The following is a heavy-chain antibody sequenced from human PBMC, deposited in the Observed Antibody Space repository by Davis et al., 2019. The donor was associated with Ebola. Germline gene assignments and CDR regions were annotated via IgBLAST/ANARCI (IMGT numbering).Heavy chain of an antibody. J-gene: IGHJ3*02. V-gene: IGHV3-53*01. CDR3: AKDTSNIWFDI. D-gene: IGHD1-26*01. Sequence: GESLKISCAASGFSVSDKYMSWVRQAPGKGLEWVSTLGTSADTYYADSVKGRFTISRDNSKNTLYLQMNGLRVEDTAIYYCAKDTSNIWFDIWGQGTNVTVSS. CDR1: GFSVSDKY. CDR2: LGTSADT.